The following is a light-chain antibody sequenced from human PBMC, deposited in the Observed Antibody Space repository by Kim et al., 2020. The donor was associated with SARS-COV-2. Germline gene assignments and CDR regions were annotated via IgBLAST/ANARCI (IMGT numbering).Light chain of an antibody. CDR3: LQHNTYPIT. J-gene: IGKJ5*01. CDR1: KDIRND. V-gene: IGKV1-17*01. CDR2: GAS. Sequence: SAPVGDRVTIACRASKDIRNDLGRYQQNPGRAPKRLIYGASSLQSGVPSRFSGSGSGTEFTLTISGLQPEDFATYFCLQHNTYPITFGQGTRLE.